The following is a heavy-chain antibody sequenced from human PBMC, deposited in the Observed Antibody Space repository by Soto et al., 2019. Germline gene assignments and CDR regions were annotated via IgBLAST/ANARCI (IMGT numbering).Heavy chain of an antibody. CDR1: GGSISSYY. V-gene: IGHV4-59*08. J-gene: IGHJ5*02. CDR3: ARQAAGARHNWFDP. D-gene: IGHD6-19*01. Sequence: SETLSLTCTVSGGSISSYYWSWIRQPPGKGLEWIGYIYYSGSTNYNPSLKSRVTISVDTPKNQFSLKLSSVTAADTAVYYCARQAAGARHNWFDPRGQGTLVPVSS. CDR2: IYYSGST.